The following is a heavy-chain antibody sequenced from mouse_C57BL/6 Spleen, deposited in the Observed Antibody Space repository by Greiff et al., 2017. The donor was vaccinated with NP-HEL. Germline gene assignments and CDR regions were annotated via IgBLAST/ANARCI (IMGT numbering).Heavy chain of an antibody. V-gene: IGHV1-82*01. CDR3: AREGNDYLFAY. CDR2: IYPGDGDT. CDR1: GYAFSSSW. J-gene: IGHJ3*01. Sequence: VQLQQSGPELVKPGASVKISCKASGYAFSSSWMNWVKQRPGKGLEWIGRIYPGDGDTNYNGKFKGKATLTADKSSSTAYMQLSSLTSEDSAVYFCAREGNDYLFAYWGQGTLVTVSA. D-gene: IGHD2-4*01.